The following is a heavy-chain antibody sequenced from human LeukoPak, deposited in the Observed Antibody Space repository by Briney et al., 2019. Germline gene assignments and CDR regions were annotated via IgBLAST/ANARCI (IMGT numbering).Heavy chain of an antibody. CDR1: GFTFSSYA. Sequence: GGSLRLSCAASGFTFSSYAMSWVRQAPGKGLEWVSGVSSSGGKTSYADSVKGRFTISRDNSKNTLYLQMNSLRAEDTAVYYCAKSPQFDTLIGYPGYYFDYWGQGTLVTVSS. CDR2: VSSSGGKT. D-gene: IGHD3-9*01. J-gene: IGHJ4*02. CDR3: AKSPQFDTLIGYPGYYFDY. V-gene: IGHV3-23*01.